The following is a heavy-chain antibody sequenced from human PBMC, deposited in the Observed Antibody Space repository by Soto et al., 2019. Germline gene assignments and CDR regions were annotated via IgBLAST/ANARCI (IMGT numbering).Heavy chain of an antibody. J-gene: IGHJ5*02. D-gene: IGHD3-10*01. Sequence: GGSLRLSCAASGFTFSSYWMHWVRQAPGKGLVWVSRINSDGSSTSYADSVKGRFTISRDNAKNTLYLQMNSLRAEDTAVYYCARDGRLEGITMVRGVVDWFDPWGQGTLVTVSS. CDR2: INSDGSST. CDR1: GFTFSSYW. V-gene: IGHV3-74*01. CDR3: ARDGRLEGITMVRGVVDWFDP.